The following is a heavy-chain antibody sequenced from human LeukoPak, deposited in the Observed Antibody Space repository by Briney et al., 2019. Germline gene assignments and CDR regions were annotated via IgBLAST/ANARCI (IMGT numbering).Heavy chain of an antibody. CDR3: ARRSSSLGYFYYMDV. CDR1: GYSFTSYW. Sequence: GESLKISCKGSGYSFTSYWIGWVRQMPGKGLEWMGIIYPGDSDTRYSPSFQGQVTISAGKSISTAYLQWSSLKASDTAMYYCARRSSSLGYFYYMDVWGKGTTVTVSS. V-gene: IGHV5-51*03. CDR2: IYPGDSDT. D-gene: IGHD6-13*01. J-gene: IGHJ6*03.